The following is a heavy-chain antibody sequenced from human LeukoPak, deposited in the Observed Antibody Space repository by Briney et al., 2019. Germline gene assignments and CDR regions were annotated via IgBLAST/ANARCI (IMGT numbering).Heavy chain of an antibody. Sequence: GGSLRLSCAASGFTFNNYAMSWVRQAPGRGLEWVSAISSGGDTIYYADSVKGRFTISRDNAKNSLYLQMNSLRAEDTAVYYCARGGAAAAITYYYYYYMDVWGKGTTVTVSS. CDR2: ISSGGDTI. D-gene: IGHD6-13*01. V-gene: IGHV3-23*01. CDR3: ARGGAAAAITYYYYYYMDV. J-gene: IGHJ6*03. CDR1: GFTFNNYA.